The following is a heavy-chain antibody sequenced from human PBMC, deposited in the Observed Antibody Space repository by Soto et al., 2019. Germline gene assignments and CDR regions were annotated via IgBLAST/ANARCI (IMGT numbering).Heavy chain of an antibody. CDR3: ARDPHYSLPFDY. CDR1: GFTFSSYA. Sequence: PGGSLRLSCAASGFTFSSYAMHWVRQAPGKGLEWVAVISYDGSNKYYADSVKGRFTISRDNSKNTLYLQMNSLRAEDTAVYYCARDPHYSLPFDYWGQGTLVTVSS. CDR2: ISYDGSNK. J-gene: IGHJ4*02. D-gene: IGHD4-4*01. V-gene: IGHV3-30-3*01.